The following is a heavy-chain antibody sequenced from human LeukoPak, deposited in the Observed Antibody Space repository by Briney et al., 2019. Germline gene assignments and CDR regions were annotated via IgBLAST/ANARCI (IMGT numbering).Heavy chain of an antibody. V-gene: IGHV4-59*01. CDR2: MSNNGAT. CDR1: GGSISGFY. CDR3: ARERPISWYDSSGYYYPPYYFDY. D-gene: IGHD3-22*01. J-gene: IGHJ4*02. Sequence: SETLSLTCTVSGGSISGFYWSWIRQPPGKGLEWIGYMSNNGATTYNPSLKSRVTISIDMSNNHFSLTLKSVTAADKAVYYCARERPISWYDSSGYYYPPYYFDYWGQGTLVTVSS.